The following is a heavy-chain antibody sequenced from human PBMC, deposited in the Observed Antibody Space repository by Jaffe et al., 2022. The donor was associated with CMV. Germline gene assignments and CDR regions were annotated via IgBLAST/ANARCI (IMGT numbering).Heavy chain of an antibody. Sequence: EGQLVESGGDLVQPGRSLGLSCIASGFTFGDYGMSWVRQAPGKGLEWVAFIGSKSSGGATKYAASVKGRFTISRDDSTNVAYLQMDSLKAEDTAIYYCIRDMWMPYFYDFWSSSRNAARMDVWGKGTTVIVSS. CDR2: IGSKSSGGAT. CDR3: IRDMWMPYFYDFWSSSRNAARMDV. J-gene: IGHJ6*03. CDR1: GFTFGDYG. V-gene: IGHV3-49*04. D-gene: IGHD3-3*01.